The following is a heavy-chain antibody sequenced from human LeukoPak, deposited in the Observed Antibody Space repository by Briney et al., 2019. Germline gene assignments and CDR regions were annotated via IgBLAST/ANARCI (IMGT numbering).Heavy chain of an antibody. CDR1: GGTFSSYA. CDR3: ARARAAAGYPPGYYYYYMDV. V-gene: IGHV1-69*13. CDR2: IIPIFGTA. J-gene: IGHJ6*03. Sequence: GASVKVSCKASGGTFSSYAISWVRQAPGQGFEWMGGIIPIFGTANYAQKFQGRVTITADESTSTAYMELSSLRSEDTAVYYCARARAAAGYPPGYYYYYMDVWGKGTTVTVSS. D-gene: IGHD6-13*01.